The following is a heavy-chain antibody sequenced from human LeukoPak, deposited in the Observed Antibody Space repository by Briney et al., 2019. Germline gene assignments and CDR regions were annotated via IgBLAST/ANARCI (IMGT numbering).Heavy chain of an antibody. J-gene: IGHJ4*02. Sequence: GTSVKVSCRASGYTFTGNYMHWVRQAPGQGLEWMGRIIPILGIANYAQKFQGRVTITADKSTSTAYMELSSLRSEDTAVYYCARVDTAMVIDYWGQGTLVTVSS. V-gene: IGHV1-69*02. D-gene: IGHD5-18*01. CDR1: GYTFTGNY. CDR2: IIPILGIA. CDR3: ARVDTAMVIDY.